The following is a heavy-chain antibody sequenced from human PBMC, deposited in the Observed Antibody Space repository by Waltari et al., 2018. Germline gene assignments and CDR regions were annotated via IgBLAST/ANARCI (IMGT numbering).Heavy chain of an antibody. D-gene: IGHD3-22*01. Sequence: QVQLVQSGAEVKKPGSSVKVSCKASGDTFSGYAMSGVRQAPGQGLEWMGVIAPLVGTAKYATNFQDRLTITTDEFTTTAYMELSGLGSEDTAVYFCARGGARHYDSSGYYDFDSWGQGTQVSVSS. CDR3: ARGGARHYDSSGYYDFDS. V-gene: IGHV1-69*05. J-gene: IGHJ4*02. CDR2: IAPLVGTA. CDR1: GDTFSGYA.